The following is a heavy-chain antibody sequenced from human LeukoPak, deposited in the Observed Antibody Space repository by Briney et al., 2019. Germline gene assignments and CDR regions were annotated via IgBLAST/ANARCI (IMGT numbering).Heavy chain of an antibody. CDR1: GFTFSSYA. D-gene: IGHD1-26*01. CDR3: AKDCSGSGSFYDY. V-gene: IGHV3-23*01. Sequence: GGSLRLSCAVSGFTFSSYAMNWVRQAPGKGLEWVSSISVSGGTTYYADSVKGRFTISRDNSKNTLYLQMNSLRAEDTAIYYCAKDCSGSGSFYDYWGQGTLVTVS. CDR2: ISVSGGTT. J-gene: IGHJ4*02.